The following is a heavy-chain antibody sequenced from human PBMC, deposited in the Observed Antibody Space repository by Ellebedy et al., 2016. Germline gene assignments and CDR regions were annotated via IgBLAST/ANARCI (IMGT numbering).Heavy chain of an antibody. D-gene: IGHD6-13*01. J-gene: IGHJ4*02. CDR1: GFTFSSYW. CDR3: ARGTAAAGTGY. CDR2: IKQDGSEK. Sequence: GESLKISXAASGFTFSSYWMSWVRQAPGKGLEWVANIKQDGSEKYYVDSVKGRFTISRDNAKNSLYLQMNSLRAEDTAVYYCARGTAAAGTGYWGQGTLVTVSS. V-gene: IGHV3-7*01.